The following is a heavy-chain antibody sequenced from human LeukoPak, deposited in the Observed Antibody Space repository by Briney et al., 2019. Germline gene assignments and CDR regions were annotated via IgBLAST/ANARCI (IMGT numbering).Heavy chain of an antibody. CDR2: INPNSGGT. J-gene: IGHJ5*02. Sequence: ASVKVSCKASGYTFTGYYMHWVRQAPGQGLEWMGWINPNSGGTNYAQKFQGRVTMTRDTSISTVCMGLSRLTSDDTAVYYCAKGRVVAGSKSLTYHWFDPWGQGTLVTVSS. V-gene: IGHV1-2*02. D-gene: IGHD6-19*01. CDR3: AKGRVVAGSKSLTYHWFDP. CDR1: GYTFTGYY.